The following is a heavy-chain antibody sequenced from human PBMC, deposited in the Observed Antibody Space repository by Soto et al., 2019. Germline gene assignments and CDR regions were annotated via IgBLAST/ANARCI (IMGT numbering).Heavy chain of an antibody. CDR3: VRDFITMVRAQDPQYYFDY. Sequence: SETLSLTCAVYGGSFSGYYWSWIRQPPGKGLEWIGEINHSGSTNYNPSLKSRVTISVDTSKNQFSLKLSSVTAADTAVYYCVRDFITMVRAQDPQYYFDYWGKGTLVTVS. J-gene: IGHJ4*02. CDR2: INHSGST. V-gene: IGHV4-34*01. CDR1: GGSFSGYY. D-gene: IGHD3-10*01.